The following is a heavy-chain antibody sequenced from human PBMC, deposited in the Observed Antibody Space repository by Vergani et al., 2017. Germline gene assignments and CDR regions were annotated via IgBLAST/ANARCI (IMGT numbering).Heavy chain of an antibody. CDR1: GGSITNNF. D-gene: IGHD3-22*01. CDR3: ARRYYDSSGPFDY. Sequence: QVQLQESGPGLVKPSETLSLTCTVSGGSITNNFWSWIRRPPGKGLEWIGYIHHSGATNSKSSLRSRVSISIDTSKNQFSLKLSSVTAADTAVYYCARRYYDSSGPFDYWGQGTLVTVSS. J-gene: IGHJ4*02. CDR2: IHHSGAT. V-gene: IGHV4-59*01.